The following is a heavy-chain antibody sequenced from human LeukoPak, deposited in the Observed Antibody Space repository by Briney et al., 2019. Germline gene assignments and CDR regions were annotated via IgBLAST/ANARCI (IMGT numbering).Heavy chain of an antibody. V-gene: IGHV1-8*03. CDR2: MNPNSGHT. D-gene: IGHD3-10*01. CDR3: ARGGVYGSGSYYLTNPIYYYMDV. J-gene: IGHJ6*03. CDR1: GYTFTSYD. Sequence: ASVKVSCKASGYTFTSYDINWVRQATGQGLEWMGWMNPNSGHTGYAQKFQGRVTITRNTSISTAYMELSSLRSEDTAVYYCARGGVYGSGSYYLTNPIYYYMDVWGKGTTVTVSS.